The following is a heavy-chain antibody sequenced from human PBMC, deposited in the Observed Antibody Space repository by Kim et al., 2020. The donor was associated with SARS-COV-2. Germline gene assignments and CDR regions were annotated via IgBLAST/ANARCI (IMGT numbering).Heavy chain of an antibody. Sequence: ASVKVSCKASGYTFTSYYMHWVRQAPGQGLEWMGIINPSGGSTSYAQKFQGRVTMTRDTSTSTVYMELSSLRSEDTAVYYCAREDFGAVAGRGDFDYWGQGTLVTVSS. CDR1: GYTFTSYY. CDR2: INPSGGST. V-gene: IGHV1-46*01. D-gene: IGHD6-19*01. CDR3: AREDFGAVAGRGDFDY. J-gene: IGHJ4*02.